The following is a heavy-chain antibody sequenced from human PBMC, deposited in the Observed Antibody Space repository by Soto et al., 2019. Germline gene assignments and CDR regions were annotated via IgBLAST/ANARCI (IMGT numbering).Heavy chain of an antibody. Sequence: ASVKVSCKASGFTFTSSAVQWVRQARGQRLEWIGWIVVGSGNTNYAQKFQERVTITRDMSTSTAYMELSSLRSEDTAVYYCARDFYMIVVVIPLRGITRGAFDIWGQGTMVTVS. V-gene: IGHV1-58*01. D-gene: IGHD3-22*01. CDR3: ARDFYMIVVVIPLRGITRGAFDI. J-gene: IGHJ3*02. CDR2: IVVGSGNT. CDR1: GFTFTSSA.